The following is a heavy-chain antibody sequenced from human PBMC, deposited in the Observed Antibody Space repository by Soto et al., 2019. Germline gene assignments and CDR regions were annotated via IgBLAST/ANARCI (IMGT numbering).Heavy chain of an antibody. V-gene: IGHV3-21*01. CDR1: GFTFSSYS. CDR2: ISSSSSYI. Sequence: GGSLRLSCAASGFTFSSYSMNWVRQAPGKGLEWVSSISSSSSYIYYADSVKGRFTISRDNAKNSLYLQMNSLRAEDTAVYYCARDGELLGIFGVVIRLGFDYWGQGTLVTVSS. J-gene: IGHJ4*02. D-gene: IGHD3-3*01. CDR3: ARDGELLGIFGVVIRLGFDY.